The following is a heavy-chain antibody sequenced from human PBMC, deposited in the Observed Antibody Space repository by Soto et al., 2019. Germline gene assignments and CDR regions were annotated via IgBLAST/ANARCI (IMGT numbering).Heavy chain of an antibody. CDR1: GLTFSNAW. J-gene: IGHJ4*02. V-gene: IGHV3-15*01. Sequence: PGGSLRLSCAASGLTFSNAWMTWVRQAPGKGLEWVGRIKSKSDGETADVAAPVKARFTISRDDSKNTVFLEMNSLKSEDTALYYCAITAMINRDSSTSFHFWGLGALVTVYS. CDR3: AITAMINRDSSTSFHF. D-gene: IGHD5-18*01. CDR2: IKSKSDGETA.